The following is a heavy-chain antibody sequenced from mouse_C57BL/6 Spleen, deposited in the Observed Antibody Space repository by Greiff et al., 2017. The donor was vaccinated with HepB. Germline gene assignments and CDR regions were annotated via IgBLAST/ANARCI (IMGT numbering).Heavy chain of an antibody. CDR2: IHPNSGST. Sequence: QVQLQQPGAELVKPGASVKLSCKASGYTFTSYWMHWVKQRPGQGLEWIGMIHPNSGSTNYNEKLKSKATLTVDKSSSTAYMQLSSLTSEDSAVYYCARGEVITTVGFGYWGQGTTLTVSS. J-gene: IGHJ2*01. V-gene: IGHV1-64*01. CDR3: ARGEVITTVGFGY. CDR1: GYTFTSYW. D-gene: IGHD1-1*01.